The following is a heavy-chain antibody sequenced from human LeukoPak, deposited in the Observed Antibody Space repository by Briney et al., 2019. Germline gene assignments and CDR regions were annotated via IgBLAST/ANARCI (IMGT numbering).Heavy chain of an antibody. Sequence: GSLRLSCAASGVTFSSYGMHWVRQAPGKGLEWVAVIWYDGSNKYYADSVKGRFTISRDNSKNTLYLQMNSLRAEDTAVYYCAKATDTAMVTGFDYWGQGTLVTVSS. V-gene: IGHV3-33*06. D-gene: IGHD5-18*01. CDR2: IWYDGSNK. J-gene: IGHJ4*02. CDR1: GVTFSSYG. CDR3: AKATDTAMVTGFDY.